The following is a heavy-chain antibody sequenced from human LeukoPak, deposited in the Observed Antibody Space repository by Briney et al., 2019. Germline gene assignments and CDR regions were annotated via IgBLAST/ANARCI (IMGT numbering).Heavy chain of an antibody. V-gene: IGHV3-23*01. D-gene: IGHD5-24*01. J-gene: IGHJ6*03. CDR3: ARDLRWLQPDYYYYMDV. CDR1: GFTFSSYG. Sequence: GGSLRLSCAASGFTFSSYGMSWVRQAPGRGLEWVSAISGSGGSTYYADSVKGRFTISRDNSKNTLYLQMNSLRAEDTAVYYCARDLRWLQPDYYYYMDVWGKGTTVTASS. CDR2: ISGSGGST.